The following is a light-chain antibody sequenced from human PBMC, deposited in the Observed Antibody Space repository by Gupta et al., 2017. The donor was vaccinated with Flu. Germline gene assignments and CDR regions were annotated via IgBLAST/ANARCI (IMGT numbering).Light chain of an antibody. CDR2: DAT. CDR1: QGVLTY. J-gene: IGKJ1*01. Sequence: PSSLSASVGDRVTLTCRASQGVLTYVNWYQQRPGKPPKLLVSDATRLHVRVPSRFSGSESGSAFPLTIDNPHPDDFATYFCQEASGIPSSFGPGPRVEI. CDR3: QEASGIPSS. V-gene: IGKV1-39*01.